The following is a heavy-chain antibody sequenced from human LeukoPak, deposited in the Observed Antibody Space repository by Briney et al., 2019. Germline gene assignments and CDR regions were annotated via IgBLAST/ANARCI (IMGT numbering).Heavy chain of an antibody. CDR3: ASGVDHYDSSGYRI. Sequence: SGGSLRLSCAASGFTVSSNYMSWVRQAPGKGLEWVSVIYSGGSTYYADSVKGRFTISRDNAKNTLYLQMNSLRAEDTAVYYCASGVDHYDSSGYRIWGQGTLVTVSS. V-gene: IGHV3-53*05. D-gene: IGHD3-22*01. CDR2: IYSGGST. J-gene: IGHJ1*01. CDR1: GFTVSSNY.